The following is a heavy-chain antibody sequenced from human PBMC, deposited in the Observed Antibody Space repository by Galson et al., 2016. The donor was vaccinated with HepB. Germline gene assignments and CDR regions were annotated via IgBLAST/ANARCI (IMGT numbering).Heavy chain of an antibody. V-gene: IGHV4-31*03. Sequence: TLSLTCTVSGGSISSGGYYWTWIRQHPEKGLEWIGYISYNENTHYNPSLKSRIAIAVDASNHRFSLKMRSVTAADTAVYYCARDWSDILTGSSAMDVWGQGTTVIVSS. J-gene: IGHJ6*02. CDR2: ISYNENT. CDR3: ARDWSDILTGSSAMDV. D-gene: IGHD3-9*01. CDR1: GGSISSGGYY.